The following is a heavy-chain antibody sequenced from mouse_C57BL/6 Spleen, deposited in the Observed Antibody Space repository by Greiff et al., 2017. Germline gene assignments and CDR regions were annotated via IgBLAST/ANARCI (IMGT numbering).Heavy chain of an antibody. V-gene: IGHV14-4*01. CDR3: TPTGPFDY. CDR1: GFNIKDDY. J-gene: IGHJ2*01. Sequence: VHVKQSGAELVRPGASVKLSCTASGFNIKDDYMHWVKQRPEQGLEWIGWIDPENGDTEYASKFQGKATITADTSSNTAYLQLSSLTSEDTAVYYCTPTGPFDYWGQGTTLTVSS. CDR2: IDPENGDT. D-gene: IGHD4-1*01.